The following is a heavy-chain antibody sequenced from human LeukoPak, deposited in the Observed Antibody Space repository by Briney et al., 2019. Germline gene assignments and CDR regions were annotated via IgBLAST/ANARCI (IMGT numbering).Heavy chain of an antibody. CDR3: ARDYYYDSSGYHPAEYFNH. CDR2: IIPIFGTT. J-gene: IGHJ1*01. CDR1: GGTFSSYG. D-gene: IGHD3-22*01. V-gene: IGHV1-69*06. Sequence: SVKVSCKASGGTFSSYGISWVRPAPEQGLEWMARIIPIFGTTNYAQKFQGRVTITADTSTSIAYMDLRSLRSQDTAVYYCARDYYYDSSGYHPAEYFNHWGQGTLVTVSS.